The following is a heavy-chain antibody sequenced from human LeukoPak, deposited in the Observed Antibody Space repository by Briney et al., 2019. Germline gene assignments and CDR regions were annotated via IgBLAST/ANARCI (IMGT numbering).Heavy chain of an antibody. V-gene: IGHV3-66*01. J-gene: IGHJ4*02. CDR3: ARKNSSSWYYFDY. D-gene: IGHD6-13*01. CDR2: IYSGGST. CDR1: GFTVSSNY. Sequence: PGGSLRLSCAASGFTVSSNYMSWVRQAPGKGLEWVSVIYSGGSTYYADSVKGRFTISRDNSKNTLYLQMNSLRAEDTAVYYCARKNSSSWYYFDYWGQGTLVTVSS.